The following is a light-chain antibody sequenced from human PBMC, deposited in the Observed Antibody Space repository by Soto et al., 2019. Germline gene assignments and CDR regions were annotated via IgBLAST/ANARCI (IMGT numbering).Light chain of an antibody. CDR3: QQVSGYPLN. CDR2: AXX. J-gene: IGKJ4*01. V-gene: IGKV1-9*01. Sequence: IQLTQSPSSLSASVGDRXXXXXXASQDIANYLAWYQQKPGEAPKLLIXAXXXLIFGAPTRLSGSASGTEFTLTISSLQPXDFATYYCQQVSGYPLNFGGGTKVDI. CDR1: QDIANY.